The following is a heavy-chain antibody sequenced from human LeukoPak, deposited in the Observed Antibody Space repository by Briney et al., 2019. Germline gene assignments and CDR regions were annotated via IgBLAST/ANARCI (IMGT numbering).Heavy chain of an antibody. Sequence: SETLSLTCTVSGGSFSIYYWSWIRQPAGKGQEWIGRIYTSGSTNYNPSLKSRVTMSVDTSKNQFSLNLNSVTAADTAVYYCARGPTTVTRAFGYWGQGTLVTVSS. D-gene: IGHD4-17*01. V-gene: IGHV4-4*07. CDR2: IYTSGST. CDR1: GGSFSIYY. CDR3: ARGPTTVTRAFGY. J-gene: IGHJ4*02.